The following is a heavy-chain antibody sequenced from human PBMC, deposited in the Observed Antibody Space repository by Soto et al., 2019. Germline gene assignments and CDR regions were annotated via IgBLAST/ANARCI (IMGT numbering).Heavy chain of an antibody. CDR1: GGSISSSSYY. J-gene: IGHJ5*02. V-gene: IGHV4-39*01. CDR2: IYDTGST. D-gene: IGHD3-3*01. CDR3: ARPDPDYDFRGGYGNWFDP. Sequence: SETLSLTCTVSGGSISSSSYYWGWLRQPPGKGLAWMGSIYDTGSTYYSPYLKSRDTISGDTTKTQFALKQSSLTAADTAEYYCARPDPDYDFRGGYGNWFDPWGQGTLVTVSS.